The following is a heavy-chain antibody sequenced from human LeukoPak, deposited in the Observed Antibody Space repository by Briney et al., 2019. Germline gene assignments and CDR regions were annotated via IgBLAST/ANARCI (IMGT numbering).Heavy chain of an antibody. CDR3: AKLAAAGLYNWFDP. J-gene: IGHJ5*02. V-gene: IGHV4-39*07. D-gene: IGHD6-13*01. CDR2: IYYTGNT. Sequence: SETLSLTCTVSGGSISSGSYYWGWIRQPPGKGLEWIGSIYYTGNTYYNPSLKSRVTISVDTSKDQFSLQVTPVTAADTAVYYCAKLAAAGLYNWFDPWGQGILVTVSS. CDR1: GGSISSGSYY.